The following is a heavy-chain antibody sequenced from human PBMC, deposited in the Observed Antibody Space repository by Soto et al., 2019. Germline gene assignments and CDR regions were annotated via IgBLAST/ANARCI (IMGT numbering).Heavy chain of an antibody. CDR3: ARDLLYSSSSTVRFEI. CDR2: INTYNGHT. CDR1: GYTFTNYG. Sequence: QVQLVQSGTEVKKPGASVKVSCKASGYTFTNYGISWVRQAPGQGLEWLAWINTYNGHTNFAQKLQGTVTLTTDTSTTTAYMELRSMRPDDTAVYYCARDLLYSSSSTVRFEIWGQGTMVTVSS. D-gene: IGHD6-13*01. V-gene: IGHV1-18*01. J-gene: IGHJ3*02.